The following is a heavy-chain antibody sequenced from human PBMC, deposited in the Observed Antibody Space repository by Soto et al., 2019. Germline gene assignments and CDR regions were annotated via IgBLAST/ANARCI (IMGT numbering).Heavy chain of an antibody. CDR1: GFTFSSYA. D-gene: IGHD6-13*01. V-gene: IGHV3-23*01. Sequence: GGSLRLSCAASGFTFSSYAMSWVRQAPGKGLEWVSAISGSGGSTYYADSVKGRFTISRDNSKNTLYLQMNSLRAEDTAVYYCAKDYGRSSSWSLHDAFDIWGQGTMVTVSS. CDR2: ISGSGGST. CDR3: AKDYGRSSSWSLHDAFDI. J-gene: IGHJ3*02.